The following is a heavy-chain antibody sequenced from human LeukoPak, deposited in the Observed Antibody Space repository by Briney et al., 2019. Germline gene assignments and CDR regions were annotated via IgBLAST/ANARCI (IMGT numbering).Heavy chain of an antibody. CDR3: ARYSSFYAFDI. V-gene: IGHV4-59*12. CDR1: GGSISSYY. J-gene: IGHJ3*02. CDR2: IYYSGST. D-gene: IGHD1-26*01. Sequence: PSETLSPTCTVSGGSISSYYWSWVRQPPGKGLEWIGYIYYSGSTNYNPSLKTRVTISLDTSKNQFSLKLSSVTAADTALYYCARYSSFYAFDIWGQGAMVTVSS.